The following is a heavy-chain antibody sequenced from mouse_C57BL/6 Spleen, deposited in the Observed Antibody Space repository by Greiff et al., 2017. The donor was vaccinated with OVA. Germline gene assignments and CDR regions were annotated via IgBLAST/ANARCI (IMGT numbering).Heavy chain of an antibody. J-gene: IGHJ2*01. V-gene: IGHV1-76*01. CDR2: IYPGSGNT. CDR1: GYTFTDYY. Sequence: VQLQQSGAELVRPGASVKLSCKASGYTFTDYYINWVKQRPGQGLEWIARIYPGSGNTYYNEKFKGKATLTAEKSSSTAYMQLSSLTSEDSAVYFCARGGYDYDEFDYWGQGTTLTVSS. D-gene: IGHD2-4*01. CDR3: ARGGYDYDEFDY.